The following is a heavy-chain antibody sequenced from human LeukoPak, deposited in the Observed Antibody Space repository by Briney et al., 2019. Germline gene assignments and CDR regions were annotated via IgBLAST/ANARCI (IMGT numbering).Heavy chain of an antibody. CDR1: GYSFTSYW. CDR3: ARMKVVVAASPLSAAFDI. D-gene: IGHD2-15*01. CDR2: IYPGDSDT. V-gene: IGHV5-51*01. J-gene: IGHJ3*02. Sequence: GESLKISCQGSGYSFTSYWIGWVRPMPGKGLEWVGIIYPGDSDTRCSPSFQGQVTIAADKSISTAYLQSSSLKASDTAMYCCARMKVVVAASPLSAAFDIWGQGTMVTVSS.